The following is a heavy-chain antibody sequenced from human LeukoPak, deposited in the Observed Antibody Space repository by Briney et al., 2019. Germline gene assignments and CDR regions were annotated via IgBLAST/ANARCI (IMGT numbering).Heavy chain of an antibody. J-gene: IGHJ4*02. CDR1: GFSFSNSW. CDR3: ARLGSWCFDS. Sequence: AGSLRLSCAAPGFSFSNSWLGWVRQALGGGLERVVNIKTDGSKTYYVDSAWGRVTISRENAKNALYLQMNSQRVEDTGVYFCARLGSWCFDSWGQGALVTVSS. V-gene: IGHV3-7*05. CDR2: IKTDGSKT. D-gene: IGHD2-15*01.